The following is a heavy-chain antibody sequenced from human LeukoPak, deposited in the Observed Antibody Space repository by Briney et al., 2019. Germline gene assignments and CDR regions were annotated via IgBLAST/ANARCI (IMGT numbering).Heavy chain of an antibody. Sequence: GGSLRLSCAASGFTFSSYAMSWVRQAPGKGLEWVSAISGSGSTTYYADSVKGRFTISRDNSKNTLYLQMNSLRAEDTAVYYCASQTYYYDSSGYSLFDYWGQGTLVTVSS. CDR2: ISGSGSTT. CDR3: ASQTYYYDSSGYSLFDY. CDR1: GFTFSSYA. J-gene: IGHJ4*02. D-gene: IGHD3-22*01. V-gene: IGHV3-23*01.